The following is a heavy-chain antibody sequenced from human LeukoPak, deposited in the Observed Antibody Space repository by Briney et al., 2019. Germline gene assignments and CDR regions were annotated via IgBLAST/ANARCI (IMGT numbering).Heavy chain of an antibody. V-gene: IGHV3-30*18. CDR2: ISYDGSNE. J-gene: IGHJ6*03. CDR3: AKDRRLGDFPYYYYYMDV. Sequence: PGGTLRLSCAASGFTFSSYGMSWVRQAPGKGLGWLTVISYDGSNEYYADSVKGRFTISRDTSKNKVYLQMNSLRGEDTAVYYCAKDRRLGDFPYYYYYMDVWGKGTTVTVSS. CDR1: GFTFSSYG. D-gene: IGHD1-26*01.